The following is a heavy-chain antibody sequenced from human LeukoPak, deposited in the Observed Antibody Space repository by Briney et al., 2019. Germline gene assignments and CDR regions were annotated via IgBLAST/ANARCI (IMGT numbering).Heavy chain of an antibody. Sequence: GGSLRLPCAASGFTVSSNYMSWVRQAPGKGLEWVSVIYSGGSTYYADSVKGRFTISRDNSKNTLYLQMNSLRAEDTAVYYCAYSSSWRKFDYWGQGTLVTVSS. D-gene: IGHD6-13*01. V-gene: IGHV3-66*01. J-gene: IGHJ4*02. CDR1: GFTVSSNY. CDR2: IYSGGST. CDR3: AYSSSWRKFDY.